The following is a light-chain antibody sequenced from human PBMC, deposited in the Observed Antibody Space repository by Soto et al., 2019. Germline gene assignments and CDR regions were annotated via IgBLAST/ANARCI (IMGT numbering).Light chain of an antibody. CDR1: SSDVGGYNY. CDR2: EVS. J-gene: IGLJ2*01. Sequence: QSVLTQPPSASGSPGQSVTISCTGTSSDVGGYNYVSGYQQHPGKAPKLMISEVSKRPSGVPDRFSGSKSGNTASLTVSGLQADDEADYYCSSYAGSNNVLFGGGTKLTVL. V-gene: IGLV2-8*01. CDR3: SSYAGSNNVL.